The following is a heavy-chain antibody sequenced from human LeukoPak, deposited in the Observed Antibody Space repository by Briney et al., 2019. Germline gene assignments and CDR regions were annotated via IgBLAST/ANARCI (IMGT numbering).Heavy chain of an antibody. CDR3: AELGITMIGGV. Sequence: LAGGSLRLSCAASGFTFSSYGMSWVRQAPGKGLEWVSAITATSSSTHDADSVQGRFTISRDNSKNTLYLQMNSLRAEDTAVYYCAELGITMIGGVWGKGTTVTISS. J-gene: IGHJ6*04. V-gene: IGHV3-23*01. CDR1: GFTFSSYG. CDR2: ITATSSST. D-gene: IGHD3-10*02.